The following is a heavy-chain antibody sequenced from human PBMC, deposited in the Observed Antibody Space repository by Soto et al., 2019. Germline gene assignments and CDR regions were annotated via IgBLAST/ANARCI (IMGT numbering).Heavy chain of an antibody. CDR3: ARVGGYAKTELRFDY. Sequence: ASVKVSCKASGYTFTGYYMHWVRQAPGQGLEWMGWINPNSGGTNYAQKFQGRVTMTRDTSISTAYMELSRLRSDDTAVYYCARVGGYAKTELRFDYWGQVTLVTFYS. CDR2: INPNSGGT. J-gene: IGHJ4*02. CDR1: GYTFTGYY. V-gene: IGHV1-2*02. D-gene: IGHD5-12*01.